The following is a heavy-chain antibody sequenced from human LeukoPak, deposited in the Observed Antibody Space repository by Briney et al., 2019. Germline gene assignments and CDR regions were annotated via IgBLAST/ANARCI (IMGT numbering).Heavy chain of an antibody. D-gene: IGHD2-2*02. CDR2: INPNSGGT. J-gene: IGHJ4*02. CDR3: ARVYCSSTSCYRSGRLDY. CDR1: GYTFTGYY. V-gene: IGHV1-2*02. Sequence: ASVKVSCKASGYTFTGYYMHWVRQAPGQGLEGRGWINPNSGGTNYAQKFQGRVTMTRDTSISTAYMELSRLRSDDTAVYYCARVYCSSTSCYRSGRLDYWGQGTLVTVSS.